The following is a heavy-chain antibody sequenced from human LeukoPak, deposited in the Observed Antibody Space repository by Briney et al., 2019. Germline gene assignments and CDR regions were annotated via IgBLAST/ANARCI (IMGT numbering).Heavy chain of an antibody. CDR1: GFTVSSNY. Sequence: PGGSLRLSCAASGFTVSSNYMSWVRQAPGKGLEWVSAISASGSSTYYADSVKGRFTISRDNSKNTLYLQMNSLRAEDAAVYYCARDRHQYSYDTTAYYRGYFDYWGQGTLVTVSS. J-gene: IGHJ4*02. CDR2: ISASGSST. D-gene: IGHD3-22*01. V-gene: IGHV3-23*01. CDR3: ARDRHQYSYDTTAYYRGYFDY.